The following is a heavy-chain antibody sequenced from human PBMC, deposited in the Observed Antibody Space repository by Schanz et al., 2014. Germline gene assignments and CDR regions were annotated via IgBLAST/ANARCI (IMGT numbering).Heavy chain of an antibody. V-gene: IGHV3-7*02. CDR3: VSQTGSPNY. D-gene: IGHD6-13*01. Sequence: EVQLAESGGGLVQPGGSLRLSCAASGFSFSTYWMSWVRQAPGKGPEWVANIKHDGSVKDYVDSVEGRFTISRDNAKRSLFLQMNSLRVEDTAVYFCVSQTGSPNYWGQGTLVTVSS. CDR1: GFSFSTYW. CDR2: IKHDGSVK. J-gene: IGHJ4*02.